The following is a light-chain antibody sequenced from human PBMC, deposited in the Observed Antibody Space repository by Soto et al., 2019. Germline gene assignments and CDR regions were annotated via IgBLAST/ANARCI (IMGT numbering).Light chain of an antibody. Sequence: DIVLTQSPGTLSSSPGERATLSCRASQSVSSSYLAWYQHKPGQAPRLLIYGASSRATGIPDRFSGSGSGTDFTLTISRLEPEDFAVYYCQQYGSSPLTFGQGTKLEIK. V-gene: IGKV3-20*01. CDR3: QQYGSSPLT. CDR1: QSVSSSY. J-gene: IGKJ2*01. CDR2: GAS.